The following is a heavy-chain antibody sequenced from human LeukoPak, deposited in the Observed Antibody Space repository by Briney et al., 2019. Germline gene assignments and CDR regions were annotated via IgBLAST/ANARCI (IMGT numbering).Heavy chain of an antibody. D-gene: IGHD3-10*01. V-gene: IGHV1-69*05. CDR1: GGTFSSYA. J-gene: IGHJ4*02. CDR3: ARGGYYYGSGSYYIDY. CDR2: IIPIFGTA. Sequence: SVKVSCKASGGTFSSYAISWVRQAPGQGLEWMGRIIPIFGTANYAQKFQGRVTITTDESTSTAYMELSSLRSEDTAVYYCARGGYYYGSGSYYIDYWGQGTLVTVSS.